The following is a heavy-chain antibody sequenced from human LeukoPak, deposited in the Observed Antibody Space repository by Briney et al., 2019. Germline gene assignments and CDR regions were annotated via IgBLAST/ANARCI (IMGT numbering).Heavy chain of an antibody. CDR3: ARGKWNSYGLFDY. Sequence: SETLSLTCAVYGGSFSGYYWSWIRQPPGKGLEGIGEINHSGSTNYNPSLKSRVTISVDTSKNQFSLRLSSVTAADKAVYYCARGKWNSYGLFDYWGQGTLVTVSS. J-gene: IGHJ4*02. V-gene: IGHV4-34*01. CDR1: GGSFSGYY. D-gene: IGHD5-18*01. CDR2: INHSGST.